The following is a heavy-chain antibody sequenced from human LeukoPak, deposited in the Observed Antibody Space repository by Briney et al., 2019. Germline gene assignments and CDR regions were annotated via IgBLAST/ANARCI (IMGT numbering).Heavy chain of an antibody. CDR3: ARDDADSAYADGDY. J-gene: IGHJ4*02. Sequence: VASVKVSCKASGGTFSSYTISWVRQAPGQGLEWMGRIIPLLGIANYAQKFQGRVTIIADKSTSTAYMELSSLRSEDTAVYYCARDDADSAYADGDYWGQGTLVTVSS. V-gene: IGHV1-69*04. CDR1: GGTFSSYT. D-gene: IGHD5-12*01. CDR2: IIPLLGIA.